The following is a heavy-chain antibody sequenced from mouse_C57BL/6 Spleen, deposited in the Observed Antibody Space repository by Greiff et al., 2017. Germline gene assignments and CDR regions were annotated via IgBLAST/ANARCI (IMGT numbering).Heavy chain of an antibody. J-gene: IGHJ2*01. CDR1: GYTFTSYW. Sequence: QVQLQQSGAELVKPGASVKLSCKASGYTFTSYWMHWVKQRPGQGLEWIGMIHPNSGSTNYNEKFKSKATLTVDKSSSTAYMQLSSLTSEDSAVYYCGVGYGSSPYFDYWGQGTTLTVSS. V-gene: IGHV1-64*01. CDR2: IHPNSGST. D-gene: IGHD1-1*01. CDR3: GVGYGSSPYFDY.